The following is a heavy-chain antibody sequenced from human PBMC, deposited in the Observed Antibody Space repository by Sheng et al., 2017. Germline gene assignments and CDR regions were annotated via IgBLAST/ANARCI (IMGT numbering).Heavy chain of an antibody. V-gene: IGHV3-23*04. D-gene: IGHD6-13*01. CDR2: ISVSAGRT. Sequence: EVQLVESGGGLVQPGGSLRLSCAASGFTFSSYAMNWVRQAPGKGLEWVSVISVSAGRTYYADFAKGRFTISRDNSMNAVYLHMNSLTAEDTAVYYCAKDRNDYSTLNFYYGMDVWGQGTTVTVSS. CDR1: GFTFSSYA. J-gene: IGHJ6*02. CDR3: AKDRNDYSTLNFYYGMDV.